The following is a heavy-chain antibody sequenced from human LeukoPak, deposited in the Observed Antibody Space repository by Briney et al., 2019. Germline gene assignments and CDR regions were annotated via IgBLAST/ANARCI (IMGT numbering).Heavy chain of an antibody. V-gene: IGHV4-61*02. CDR2: IYTSGST. CDR3: ARGGGDGWGYNWFDP. Sequence: PSETLSLTCTVSGGSISSGSYYWSWIRQPAGKGLEWIGRIYTSGSTNYNPSLKSRVTISVDTSKNQFSLKLSSVTAADTAVYYCARGGGDGWGYNWFDPWGQGTLVTVSS. J-gene: IGHJ5*02. CDR1: GGSISSGSYY. D-gene: IGHD2-21*02.